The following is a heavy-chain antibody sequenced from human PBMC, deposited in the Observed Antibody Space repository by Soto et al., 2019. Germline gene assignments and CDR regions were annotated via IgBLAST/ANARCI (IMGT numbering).Heavy chain of an antibody. Sequence: PGGSLRLSCAASGFTFSSYAMSWVRQAPGKGLEWVGFIRSKAYGGTTEYAASVKGRFTISRDDSKSIAYLQMNSLKTEDTAVYYCTRGEGWPGGFDIWGQGTMVTVSS. J-gene: IGHJ3*02. CDR2: IRSKAYGGTT. CDR3: TRGEGWPGGFDI. CDR1: GFTFSSYA. D-gene: IGHD6-19*01. V-gene: IGHV3-49*04.